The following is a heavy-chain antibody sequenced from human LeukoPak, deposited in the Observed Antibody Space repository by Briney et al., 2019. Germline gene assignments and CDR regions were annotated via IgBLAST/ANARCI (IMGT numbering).Heavy chain of an antibody. D-gene: IGHD1-26*01. J-gene: IGHJ4*02. Sequence: PGGSLRLSYAASGFTVSSNYMSWVRQAPGKGLEWVSVIYSGGSTYYADSVKGRFTISRDNSKNTLYLQMNSLRAEDTAVYYCARESTTGGSYYVYWGQETLVTVSS. CDR2: IYSGGST. V-gene: IGHV3-66*01. CDR3: ARESTTGGSYYVY. CDR1: GFTVSSNY.